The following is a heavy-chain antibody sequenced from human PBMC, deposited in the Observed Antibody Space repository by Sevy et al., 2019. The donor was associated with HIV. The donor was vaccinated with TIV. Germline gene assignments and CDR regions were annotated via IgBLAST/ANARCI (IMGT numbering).Heavy chain of an antibody. D-gene: IGHD4-17*01. V-gene: IGHV3-30-3*01. CDR3: ARGNSPSVTTAPLYYYYGLDV. CDR2: ISFDGTNK. J-gene: IGHJ6*02. Sequence: GGSLRLSCAASGFVFSNYAVHWVRQAPGKGLEWLAIISFDGTNKYYADSVRGQFTVSRDNAKSTLYLQMNSLRTEDTAIYFCARGNSPSVTTAPLYYYYGLDVWGQGTTVTVSS. CDR1: GFVFSNYA.